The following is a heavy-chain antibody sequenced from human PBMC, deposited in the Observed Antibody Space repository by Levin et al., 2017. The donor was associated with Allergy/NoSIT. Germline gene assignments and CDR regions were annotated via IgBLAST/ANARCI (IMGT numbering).Heavy chain of an antibody. CDR1: GFTFSSYA. V-gene: IGHV3-30-3*01. Sequence: PGGSLRLSCAASGFTFSSYAMHWVRQAPGKGLEWVTVISYDGTNKYYADSVKGRFTISRDNSKNTLYLQMNSLRAEDTAVYYCARGFYGSGSYHFDYWGQGTLVTVSS. CDR2: ISYDGTNK. D-gene: IGHD3-10*01. J-gene: IGHJ4*02. CDR3: ARGFYGSGSYHFDY.